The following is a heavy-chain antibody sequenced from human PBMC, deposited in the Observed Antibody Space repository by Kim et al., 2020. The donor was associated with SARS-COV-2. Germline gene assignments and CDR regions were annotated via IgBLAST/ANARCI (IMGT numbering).Heavy chain of an antibody. CDR3: AREDSSSLVY. D-gene: IGHD6-13*01. Sequence: STNDNPSLKSRVTISVDTSKNQFSLKLSSVTAADTAVYYCAREDSSSLVYWGQGTLVTVSS. V-gene: IGHV4-59*01. J-gene: IGHJ4*02. CDR2: ST.